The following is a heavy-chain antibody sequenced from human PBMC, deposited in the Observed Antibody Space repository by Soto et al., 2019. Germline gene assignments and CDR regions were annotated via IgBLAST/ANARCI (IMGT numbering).Heavy chain of an antibody. Sequence: QVQLVQSGAEVKKPGASVKASCKASGYTFTSYDINWVRQATGQGLEWMGWMNPNSGNTGYAQKFQGRVTMTRNTSISTAYMELSSLRSEDTAVYYCARLMYYYDSSGYYQAHYYYGMDVWGQGTTVTVSS. CDR1: GYTFTSYD. J-gene: IGHJ6*02. D-gene: IGHD3-22*01. V-gene: IGHV1-8*01. CDR3: ARLMYYYDSSGYYQAHYYYGMDV. CDR2: MNPNSGNT.